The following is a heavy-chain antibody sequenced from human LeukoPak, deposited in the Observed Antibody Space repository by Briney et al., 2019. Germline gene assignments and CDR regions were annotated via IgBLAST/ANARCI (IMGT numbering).Heavy chain of an antibody. J-gene: IGHJ3*02. CDR3: ARAQTYYDILTGYGAFDI. V-gene: IGHV1-3*01. D-gene: IGHD3-9*01. CDR2: INAGNRNT. Sequence: ASVKVSCKASGYIFTSYAMHWVRQAPGQRLEWMGWINAGNRNTKYSQKFQGRVTITRDTSASTAYMELSSLRSEDTAVYYCARAQTYYDILTGYGAFDIWGQGTMVTVSS. CDR1: GYIFTSYA.